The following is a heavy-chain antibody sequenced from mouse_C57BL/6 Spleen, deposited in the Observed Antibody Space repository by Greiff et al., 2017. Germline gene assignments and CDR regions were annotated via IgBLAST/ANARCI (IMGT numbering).Heavy chain of an antibody. Sequence: EVNVVESGEGLVKPGGSLKLSCAASGFTFSSYAMSWVRQTPEKRLEWVAYISSGGDYIYYADTVKGRFTISRVNAWNTLYLQMSSLKAEDTAMYYCTRDQGGAYNSNPAWFAYWGQGTLVTVSA. CDR2: ISSGGDYI. CDR3: TRDQGGAYNSNPAWFAY. V-gene: IGHV5-9-1*02. J-gene: IGHJ3*01. CDR1: GFTFSSYA. D-gene: IGHD2-5*01.